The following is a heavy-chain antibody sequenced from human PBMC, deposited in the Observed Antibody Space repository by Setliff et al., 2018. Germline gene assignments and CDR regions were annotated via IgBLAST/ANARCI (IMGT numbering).Heavy chain of an antibody. CDR2: IWSDGINK. J-gene: IGHJ4*02. CDR3: AGSRAWIPFLDS. D-gene: IGHD5-18*01. V-gene: IGHV3-33*03. CDR1: GFTFFNHA. Sequence: GGSLRLSCGASGFTFFNHAMHWVRQTPGKGLEWVAMIWSDGINKYYGASVKGRFTVSRDNSKKMVYLQMDSLRADDTAVYYCAGSRAWIPFLDSWGQGTLVTVSS.